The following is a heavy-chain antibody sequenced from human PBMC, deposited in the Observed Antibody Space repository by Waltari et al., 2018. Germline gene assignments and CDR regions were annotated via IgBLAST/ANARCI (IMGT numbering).Heavy chain of an antibody. CDR3: AKYDLLTDHGSTHYYFDY. D-gene: IGHD3-9*01. V-gene: IGHV3-7*01. Sequence: EVQMVESGGGLVEPGGSLTLACVAAGFTFSNHWLRRVRQAPGKGLEWVANSKEDGSIQNYVDSVKGRFTISRDNAQKSLYLQLSSLRVEDTARYYCAKYDLLTDHGSTHYYFDYWGQGALVTVSS. CDR1: GFTFSNHW. CDR2: SKEDGSIQ. J-gene: IGHJ4*02.